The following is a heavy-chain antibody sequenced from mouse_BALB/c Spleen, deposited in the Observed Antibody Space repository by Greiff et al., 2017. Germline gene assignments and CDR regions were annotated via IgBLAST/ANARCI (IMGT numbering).Heavy chain of an antibody. Sequence: QVQLKQSGPGLVAPSQSLSITCTVSGFSLTGYGVNWVRQPPGKGLEWLGMIWGDGSTDYNSALKSRLSISKDNSKSQVFLKMNSLQTDDTARYYCAREREASVVATEGYWYFDVWGAGTTVTVSS. CDR3: AREREASVVATEGYWYFDV. V-gene: IGHV2-6-7*01. CDR1: GFSLTGYG. CDR2: IWGDGST. D-gene: IGHD1-1*01. J-gene: IGHJ1*01.